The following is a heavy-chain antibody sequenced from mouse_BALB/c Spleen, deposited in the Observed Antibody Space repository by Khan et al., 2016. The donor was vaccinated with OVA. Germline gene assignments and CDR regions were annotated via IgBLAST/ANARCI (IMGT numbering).Heavy chain of an antibody. CDR1: GFSLTNYG. CDR3: AKRLYCSSYDYAMDY. CDR2: IWRGGST. V-gene: IGHV2-5*01. Sequence: QVRLQQSGPGLVQPSQSLSITCTVSGFSLTNYGVHWVRQSLGKGLEWLGVIWRGGSTDYNAVLMSRLSITKDNSKSQVFFKMHSLQADDTAIYYFAKRLYCSSYDYAMDYCGQGTSVTVSS. D-gene: IGHD1-1*01. J-gene: IGHJ4*01.